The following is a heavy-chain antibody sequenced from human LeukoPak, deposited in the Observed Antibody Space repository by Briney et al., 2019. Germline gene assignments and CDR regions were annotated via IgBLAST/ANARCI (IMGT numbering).Heavy chain of an antibody. CDR2: IYDSETT. D-gene: IGHD6-13*01. CDR1: GASMSNHY. Sequence: SETLSLTCTVSGASMSNHYWSWIRQPPGKGLEWIGYIYDSETTNYNPSLNSRVTMSVDTSKNQFSLKLSSVTAADTALYYCASRPGGSTWYGVFDYWSRGTLVTVSS. J-gene: IGHJ4*02. V-gene: IGHV4-59*11. CDR3: ASRPGGSTWYGVFDY.